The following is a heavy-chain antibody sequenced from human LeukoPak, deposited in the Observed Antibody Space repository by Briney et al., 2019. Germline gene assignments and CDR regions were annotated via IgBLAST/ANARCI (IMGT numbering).Heavy chain of an antibody. D-gene: IGHD4-17*01. CDR2: IHHSGST. Sequence: SETLSLTCAVSGYSISSGYYWGWIRQPPGKGLEWIGSIHHSGSTYYNPSLKSRVTISVDTSKNQFSLKLSSVTAADTAVYYCASDYGDHLFDYWGQGTLVTVSS. CDR3: ASDYGDHLFDY. J-gene: IGHJ4*02. CDR1: GYSISSGYY. V-gene: IGHV4-38-2*01.